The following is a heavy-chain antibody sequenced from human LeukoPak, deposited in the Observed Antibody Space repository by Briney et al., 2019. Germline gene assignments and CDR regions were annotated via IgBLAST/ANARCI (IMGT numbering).Heavy chain of an antibody. D-gene: IGHD6-19*01. Sequence: ASETLSLTCTVSGGSIDSYYWTWIRQPPGTGLEWIAYIYSASTNYNPSLKSRATITVDTSRNQFSLKLRSVTAADMAVYYCARGRTSGGYPHFDSWGQGIQVTVSS. CDR3: ARGRTSGGYPHFDS. V-gene: IGHV4-59*01. J-gene: IGHJ4*02. CDR1: GGSIDSYY. CDR2: IYSAST.